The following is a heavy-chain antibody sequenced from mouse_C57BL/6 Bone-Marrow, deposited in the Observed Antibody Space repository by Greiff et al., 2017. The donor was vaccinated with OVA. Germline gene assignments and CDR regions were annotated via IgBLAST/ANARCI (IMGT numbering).Heavy chain of an antibody. Sequence: VQLQQSGAELVRPGASVKLSCTASGYTFTSYGISWVKQRTGQGLEWIGEIYPRSGNTYYNEKFKGKATLTADKSSSTAYMELRSLTSEYSAVYCCTGGNYDHYAMDCWGQGPSVTVYS. J-gene: IGHJ4*01. V-gene: IGHV1-81*01. CDR2: IYPRSGNT. CDR3: TGGNYDHYAMDC. D-gene: IGHD2-4*01. CDR1: GYTFTSYG.